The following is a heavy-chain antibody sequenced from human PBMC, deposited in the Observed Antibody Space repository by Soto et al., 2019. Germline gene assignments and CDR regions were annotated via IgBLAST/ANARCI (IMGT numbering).Heavy chain of an antibody. J-gene: IGHJ4*02. Sequence: PSETLSLTCTVSGGSISSSSYYWGWIRQPPGKGLEWIGSIYYSGSTYYNPSLKSRVTISVDTSKNQFSLKLSSVTAADTAVYYCARHLDYSSSWYYFPLYFDYWGQGTLVTVSS. V-gene: IGHV4-39*01. CDR1: GGSISSSSYY. D-gene: IGHD6-13*01. CDR2: IYYSGST. CDR3: ARHLDYSSSWYYFPLYFDY.